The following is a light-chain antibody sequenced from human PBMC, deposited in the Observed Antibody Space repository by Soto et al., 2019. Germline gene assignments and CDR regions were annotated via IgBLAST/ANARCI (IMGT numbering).Light chain of an antibody. CDR3: ETWDSNTHTV. V-gene: IGLV4-60*02. J-gene: IGLJ3*02. Sequence: QSVVTQSSSASASLGSSVKLTCTLSSGHSSYIIAWHQHQPGKAPRYLMKLEGSGSYNKGSGVPDRFSGSSSGADRYLTISNLQFEDEADYYCETWDSNTHTVFGGGTKLTVL. CDR1: SGHSSYI. CDR2: LEGSGSY.